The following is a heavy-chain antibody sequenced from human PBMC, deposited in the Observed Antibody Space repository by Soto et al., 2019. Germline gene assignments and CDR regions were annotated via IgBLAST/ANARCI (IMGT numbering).Heavy chain of an antibody. CDR1: GGSVSSGSYY. Sequence: PSETVSLTCTVSGGSVSSGSYYWSWIRQPPGKGLEWIGYIYYSGSTNYNPSLKSRVTISVDTSKNQFSLKLSSVTAADTAVYYCARDRGSGWFFDYWGQGTLVTVSS. CDR2: IYYSGST. V-gene: IGHV4-61*01. CDR3: ARDRGSGWFFDY. D-gene: IGHD6-19*01. J-gene: IGHJ4*02.